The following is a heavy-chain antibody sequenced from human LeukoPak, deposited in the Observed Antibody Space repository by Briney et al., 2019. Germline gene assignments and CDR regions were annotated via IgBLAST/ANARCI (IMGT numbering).Heavy chain of an antibody. J-gene: IGHJ4*02. CDR2: IYSDGITT. D-gene: IGHD3-10*01. CDR3: ARDFFRSGTHSNDY. Sequence: PGGSLRLSCVASGFTFSGYWMHWVRQAPGKGLVWVSRIYSDGITTTYADSVEGRFTISRDNAKNTLYLQMNSLRAEDTAVYYCARDFFRSGTHSNDYWGRGTLVTVSS. V-gene: IGHV3-74*01. CDR1: GFTFSGYW.